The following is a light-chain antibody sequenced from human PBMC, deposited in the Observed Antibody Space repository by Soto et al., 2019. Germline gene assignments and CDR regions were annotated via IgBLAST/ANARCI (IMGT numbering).Light chain of an antibody. CDR1: HDLFNF. CDR3: QQSYSTPIT. J-gene: IGKJ5*01. CDR2: GGS. Sequence: QLTQSPSSLSASVGDSVIITCRATHDLFNFPAWYQQKPGKAPNLLIYGGSSLHSGVPSRFNGSGSGRDFTLTISSLQPEDFATYYCQQSYSTPITFGQGTRLEIK. V-gene: IGKV1-39*01.